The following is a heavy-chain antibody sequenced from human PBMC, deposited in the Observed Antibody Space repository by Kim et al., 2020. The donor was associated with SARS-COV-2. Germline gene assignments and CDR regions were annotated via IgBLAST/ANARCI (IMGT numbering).Heavy chain of an antibody. CDR1: GFTFSSYA. V-gene: IGHV3-23*01. Sequence: GGSLRLSCAASGFTFSSYAMSWVRQSPGKGLEWVSAISGSGGSTYYADSVKGRFTISRDNSKNTLYRQMNSLRAEGTAVYYCAKDIAVLGGGVHDAFEIWGKGTMVTVSS. CDR2: ISGSGGST. D-gene: IGHD3-16*01. CDR3: AKDIAVLGGGVHDAFEI. J-gene: IGHJ3*02.